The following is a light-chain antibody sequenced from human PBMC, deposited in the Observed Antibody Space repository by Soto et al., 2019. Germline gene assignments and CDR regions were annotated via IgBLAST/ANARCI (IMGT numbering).Light chain of an antibody. V-gene: IGLV2-14*01. J-gene: IGLJ2*01. CDR3: SSYTSSSTVV. CDR1: RSDVGGYNY. Sequence: QSVLTQPASVSGSPGQSITISCTGTRSDVGGYNYVSWYQQHPGKAPKLMIYDVSNRPSGVSNRFSGSKSGDTASLTISGLQAEDEADYHCSSYTSSSTVVFGGRTKLTVL. CDR2: DVS.